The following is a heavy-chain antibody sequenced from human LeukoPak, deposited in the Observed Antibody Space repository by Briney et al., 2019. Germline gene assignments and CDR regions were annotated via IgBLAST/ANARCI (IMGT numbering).Heavy chain of an antibody. CDR3: ARDQSRITIFGVAIIRSWFDP. J-gene: IGHJ5*02. CDR1: GYTFTSYA. Sequence: GASVKVSCKASGYTFTSYAMNWVRQAPGQGLEWMGWINTNTGNPTYAQGFTGRFVFSLDTSVSTAYLQISSLKAEDTAVYYCARDQSRITIFGVAIIRSWFDPWGQGTLVTVSS. CDR2: INTNTGNP. V-gene: IGHV7-4-1*02. D-gene: IGHD3-3*01.